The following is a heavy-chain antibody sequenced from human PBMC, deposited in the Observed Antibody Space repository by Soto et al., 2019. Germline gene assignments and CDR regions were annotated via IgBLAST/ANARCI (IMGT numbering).Heavy chain of an antibody. CDR2: IYYKGNP. V-gene: IGHV4-31*03. Sequence: QVQLQESGPGLVKPSQTLSLTCSVSGGSINRGGYYWSWIRQHPGKGLEWVGYIYYKGNPDYNPSLKSRVNISIDTSRNQFSLKLTSVTAADTAVYYCAREAPAASDAFDVWGQGTMVTVSS. J-gene: IGHJ3*01. D-gene: IGHD2-2*01. CDR1: GGSINRGGYY. CDR3: AREAPAASDAFDV.